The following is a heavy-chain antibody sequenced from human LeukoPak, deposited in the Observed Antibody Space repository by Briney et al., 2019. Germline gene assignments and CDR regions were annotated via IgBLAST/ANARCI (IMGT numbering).Heavy chain of an antibody. J-gene: IGHJ4*02. Sequence: GGSLRLSCAASGFTFSSFAVHWVRQAPGKGLEWVAVISYDASKTYYADSVKGRFTISRDNSKNTVYLQMNSLSTEDTAIYYCARDQSSGGRWLDYWGRGTLVTVSS. CDR2: ISYDASKT. V-gene: IGHV3-30-3*01. CDR3: ARDQSSGGRWLDY. D-gene: IGHD2-15*01. CDR1: GFTFSSFA.